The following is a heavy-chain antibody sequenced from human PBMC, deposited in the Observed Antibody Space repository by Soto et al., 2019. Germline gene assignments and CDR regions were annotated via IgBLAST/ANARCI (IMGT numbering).Heavy chain of an antibody. V-gene: IGHV3-30*01. CDR2: IGADGTHK. Sequence: QVRLVESGGGVVQPGRSLRLSCAASGFIIPCCAIHWIRQSPGKGLEWVAVIGADGTHKYYGDSVQGRFTISRVTSQNIVFLQMDSLTAEDTALYYCARDVRVGEPDYFDDWGQGTLVSVSS. CDR3: ARDVRVGEPDYFDD. CDR1: GFIIPCCA. D-gene: IGHD1-26*01. J-gene: IGHJ4*02.